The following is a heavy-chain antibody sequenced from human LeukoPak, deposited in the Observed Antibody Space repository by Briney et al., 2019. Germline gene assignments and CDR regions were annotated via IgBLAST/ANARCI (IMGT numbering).Heavy chain of an antibody. CDR2: IIPIFGTA. CDR3: ARAQLWLYYYYYYMDV. J-gene: IGHJ6*03. D-gene: IGHD5-18*01. Sequence: GASVKVSCKASGGTFSSYAISWVRQAPGQGLEWMGGIIPIFGTANYAQKFQGRVTITADKSTSTAYMELSSLRSEDTAVYYCARAQLWLYYYYYYMDVWGEGTTVTVSS. V-gene: IGHV1-69*06. CDR1: GGTFSSYA.